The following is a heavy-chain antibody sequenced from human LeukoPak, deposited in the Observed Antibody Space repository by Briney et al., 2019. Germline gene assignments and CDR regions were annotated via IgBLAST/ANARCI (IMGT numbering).Heavy chain of an antibody. V-gene: IGHV1-46*01. J-gene: IGHJ4*02. CDR3: ARIPTVTFFDY. D-gene: IGHD4-17*01. Sequence: ASVKVSCKASGYTFTSYYMHWVRQAPGQGLEWMGIINPSGGSTSYAQKFQGRVTMTRDMSTSTDYMELSSLRSEDTAVYYCARIPTVTFFDYWGQGTLVTVSS. CDR2: INPSGGST. CDR1: GYTFTSYY.